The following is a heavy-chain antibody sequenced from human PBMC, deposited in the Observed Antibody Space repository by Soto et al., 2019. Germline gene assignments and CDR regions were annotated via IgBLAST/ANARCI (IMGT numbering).Heavy chain of an antibody. J-gene: IGHJ6*02. V-gene: IGHV2-70*01. Sequence: SGPTLVNPTQTLTLTCTFSGFSLSTSGMCVSWIRQPPGKALEWLALIDWDDDKYYSTSLKTRLTISKDNSKNQVVLTMTNIDRVDTATYYCARIPGMVAARGPDYYHYYGMDVWGQGTTVTVSS. CDR2: IDWDDDK. CDR1: GFSLSTSGMC. CDR3: ARIPGMVAARGPDYYHYYGMDV. D-gene: IGHD2-15*01.